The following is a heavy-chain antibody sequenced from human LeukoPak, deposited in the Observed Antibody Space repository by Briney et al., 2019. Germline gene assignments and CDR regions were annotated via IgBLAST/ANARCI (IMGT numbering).Heavy chain of an antibody. D-gene: IGHD4-17*01. V-gene: IGHV3-74*03. Sequence: PGGSLRLSCALSGFTFYDNTMHWVRQAPGKGLRWVSRLSGDGSSTVYADSLKGRFTISRDNAKHTLYLQMNSLRAEDTAVYFCARASTTVPNLLDNWGQGTLVSVSS. CDR2: LSGDGSST. CDR3: ARASTTVPNLLDN. CDR1: GFTFYDNT. J-gene: IGHJ4*02.